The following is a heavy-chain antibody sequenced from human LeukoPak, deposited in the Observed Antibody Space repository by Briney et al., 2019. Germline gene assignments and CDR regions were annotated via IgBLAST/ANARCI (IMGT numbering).Heavy chain of an antibody. V-gene: IGHV3-23*01. Sequence: GGSLRLSCAASGLTFSSYAMSWVRQAPGKGLEWVSAISGSGGSTYYADSVKGRFTISRDNSKNTLYLQMNSLRAEDTAVYYCGLGLYFYAFDFWGQGTTVTVSS. D-gene: IGHD2/OR15-2a*01. CDR1: GLTFSSYA. CDR2: ISGSGGST. CDR3: GLGLYFYAFDF. J-gene: IGHJ3*01.